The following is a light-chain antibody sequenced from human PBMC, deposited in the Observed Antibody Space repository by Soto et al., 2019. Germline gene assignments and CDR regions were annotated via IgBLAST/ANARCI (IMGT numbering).Light chain of an antibody. CDR2: DAS. Sequence: EIVLTQSPTTLSLSPGERATLSCRASQSINSYLAWYQQKPGQAPRLLIYDASSRATGIPARFSGSGSGTDFTLTISSLEPEDFAVYYCQQRSRWPLTFGGGTKVELK. CDR1: QSINSY. J-gene: IGKJ4*01. V-gene: IGKV3-11*01. CDR3: QQRSRWPLT.